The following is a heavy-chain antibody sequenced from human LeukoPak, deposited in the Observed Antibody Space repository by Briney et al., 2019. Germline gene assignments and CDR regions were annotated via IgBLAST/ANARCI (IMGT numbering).Heavy chain of an antibody. CDR3: ARDLGQYYDTSDNWFDP. D-gene: IGHD3-22*01. CDR1: GFTFSTYS. V-gene: IGHV3-21*01. J-gene: IGHJ5*02. Sequence: PGGSLRLSCSASGFTFSTYSMNWVRQAPGKGLEWVSSISSSSRYIYYADSVKGRFTISRDNAKNSLYLQMNSLRAEDTAVYYCARDLGQYYDTSDNWFDPWGQGTLVTVSS. CDR2: ISSSSRYI.